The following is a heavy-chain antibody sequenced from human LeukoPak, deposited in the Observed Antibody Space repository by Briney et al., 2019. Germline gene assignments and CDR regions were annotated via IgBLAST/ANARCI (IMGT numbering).Heavy chain of an antibody. CDR3: TRDDTIFGVVIKY. CDR1: GFTFGDYA. V-gene: IGHV3-49*04. J-gene: IGHJ4*02. D-gene: IGHD3-3*01. CDR2: IRSKAYGGTT. Sequence: QTGGSLRLSCTASGFTFGDYAMSWVRQAPGKGLEWVGFIRSKAYGGTTEYAASVKGRFTISRDDSKSIAYLQMNSLKTEDTAVYYCTRDDTIFGVVIKYWGQGTLVTVS.